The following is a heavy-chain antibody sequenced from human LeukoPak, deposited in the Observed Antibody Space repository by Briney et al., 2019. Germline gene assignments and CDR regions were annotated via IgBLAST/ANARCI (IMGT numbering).Heavy chain of an antibody. CDR1: GGTFSSYA. CDR3: AAGYSGSYYPSFDY. J-gene: IGHJ4*02. CDR2: IIPIFGTA. Sequence: SVKVSCKASGGTFSSYAISWVRQAPGQGLEWMGGIIPIFGTANYAQKFQGRVTITADESTSTAYMELSSLRSEDTAVYYCAAGYSGSYYPSFDYWGQGTLVTVSS. D-gene: IGHD3-10*01. V-gene: IGHV1-69*01.